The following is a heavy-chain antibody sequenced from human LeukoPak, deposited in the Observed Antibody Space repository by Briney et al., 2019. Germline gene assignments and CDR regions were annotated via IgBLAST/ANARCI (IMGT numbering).Heavy chain of an antibody. CDR3: ARRGDTAMEPFDY. Sequence: SETLSLTXTVSGGXISSSSYYWGWXRQPPGKGLEWIGSIYYSGSTYYNPSLKSRVTTSVDTSKNQFSLKLSSVTAADTAVYYCARRGDTAMEPFDYWGQGTLVTVSS. CDR2: IYYSGST. D-gene: IGHD5-18*01. CDR1: GGXISSSSYY. V-gene: IGHV4-39*01. J-gene: IGHJ4*02.